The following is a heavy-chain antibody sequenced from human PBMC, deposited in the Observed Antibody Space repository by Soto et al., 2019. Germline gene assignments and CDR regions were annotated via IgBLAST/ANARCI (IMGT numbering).Heavy chain of an antibody. J-gene: IGHJ2*01. D-gene: IGHD1-26*01. Sequence: EVQVLESGGGLVQPGGSLRLSCAASGFTFSNYAMSWVRQAPGKGLEWVSTIHGGGEYTHYTDSVKGRFTISRDNSTNTLVLQMNSLRAEDTAVYYCAKNRGSGRYTNCNFAVWARGTLVTVSS. CDR1: GFTFSNYA. CDR2: IHGGGEYT. CDR3: AKNRGSGRYTNCNFAV. V-gene: IGHV3-23*01.